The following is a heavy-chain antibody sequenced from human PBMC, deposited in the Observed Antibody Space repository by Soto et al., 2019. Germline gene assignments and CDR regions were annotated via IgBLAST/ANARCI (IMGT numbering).Heavy chain of an antibody. J-gene: IGHJ3*02. CDR2: ISGSGGST. CDR1: GFTFSSYA. V-gene: IGHV3-23*01. Sequence: PGGSLRLSCAASGFTFSSYAMSWVRQAPGKGLEWVSAISGSGGSTYYADSVKGRFTISRDNSKNTLYLQMNSLRAEDTAVYYCAKDSSHGYSSRWYVSHAFDIWGQGTRVSVS. CDR3: AKDSSHGYSSRWYVSHAFDI. D-gene: IGHD6-19*01.